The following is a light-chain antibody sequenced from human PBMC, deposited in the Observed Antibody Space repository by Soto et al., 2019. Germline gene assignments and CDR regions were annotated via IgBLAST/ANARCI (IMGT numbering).Light chain of an antibody. Sequence: DIQTTQSPSTLSASVGDRVTITCRASQSISSWLAWYQQKPGKAPKLLIYKASSLESGVPSRFSGSGSGTEFTLTISGLQSDDFATYYCQQYNSYRRTFGQGTKVEIK. J-gene: IGKJ1*01. CDR3: QQYNSYRRT. CDR1: QSISSW. V-gene: IGKV1-5*03. CDR2: KAS.